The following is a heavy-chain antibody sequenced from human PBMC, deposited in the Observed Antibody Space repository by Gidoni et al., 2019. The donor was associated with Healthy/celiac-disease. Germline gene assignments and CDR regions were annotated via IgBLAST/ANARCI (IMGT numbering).Heavy chain of an antibody. CDR1: GGSISSSSYY. D-gene: IGHD3-22*01. CDR3: ARLEADSSGYYHFDY. V-gene: IGHV4-39*01. J-gene: IGHJ4*02. Sequence: QLQLQESGPGLVKPSETLSLTCTVSGGSISSSSYYWGWIRQPPGKGLEWIGSIYYSGSTYYNPSLKSRVTISVDTSKNQFSLKLSSVTAADTAVYYCARLEADSSGYYHFDYWGQGTLVTVSS. CDR2: IYYSGST.